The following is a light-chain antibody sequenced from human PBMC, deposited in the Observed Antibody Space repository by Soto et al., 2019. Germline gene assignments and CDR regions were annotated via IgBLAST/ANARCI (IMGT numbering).Light chain of an antibody. CDR2: SAS. J-gene: IGKJ2*01. Sequence: DIQMTQSPSSLSASVGDRVTITCRASQGVSAYLLWYQQRQGRAPRLLIYSASSLLSGVPSRFSGSVSVTNFTLTISRLQPEDFATYYCQQSYRTPHTFGQGTKLETK. CDR3: QQSYRTPHT. CDR1: QGVSAY. V-gene: IGKV1-39*01.